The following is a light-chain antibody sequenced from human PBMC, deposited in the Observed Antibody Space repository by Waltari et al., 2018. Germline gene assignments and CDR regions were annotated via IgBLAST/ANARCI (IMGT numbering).Light chain of an antibody. CDR2: EVN. CDR1: ISDVGGYED. CDR3: SSYAGSNTVV. Sequence: QSALTQPPSAYGYPGQSVTISCTGTISDVGGYEDVSWYQQHPGKAPKVMIYEVNKRPSGVPDRFSGSKSGSTASLTVSWLQADDEAAYYCSSYAGSNTVVFGGWTKLTVL. V-gene: IGLV2-8*01. J-gene: IGLJ2*01.